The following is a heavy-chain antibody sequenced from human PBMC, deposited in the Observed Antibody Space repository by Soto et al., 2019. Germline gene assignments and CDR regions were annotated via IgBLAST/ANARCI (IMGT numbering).Heavy chain of an antibody. D-gene: IGHD3-10*01. J-gene: IGHJ4*02. CDR3: ARGGREITRHLDY. CDR2: ISSSSAYI. CDR1: GFTFSSYS. V-gene: IGHV3-21*01. Sequence: EVQLVESGGDLVKPGGSLRLSCADSGFTFSSYSMNWVRQAPGKGLEWVSAISSSSAYIFYADSVKGRFTVSRDNAKNSLSLQMNSRSPDDTAVYYLARGGREITRHLDYWGQGTLVTVSS.